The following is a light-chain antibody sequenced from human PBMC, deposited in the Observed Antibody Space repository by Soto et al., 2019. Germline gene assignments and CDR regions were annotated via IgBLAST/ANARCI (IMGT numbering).Light chain of an antibody. CDR2: GAS. V-gene: IGKV3-15*01. CDR1: QSVSSSY. Sequence: EIVLTQSPGTLSLSPGERATLSCRASQSVSSSYLAWYQQKPGQAPRLLIYGASTRATGIPARFSGSGYGTEFTLTIGSLQSEDFAVYYCQQYNNWPLTFGGGTKVDIK. CDR3: QQYNNWPLT. J-gene: IGKJ4*01.